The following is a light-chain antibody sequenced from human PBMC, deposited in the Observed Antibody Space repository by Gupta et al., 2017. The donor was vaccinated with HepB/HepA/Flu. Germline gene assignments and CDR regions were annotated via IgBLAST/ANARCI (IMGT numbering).Light chain of an antibody. CDR2: DTS. V-gene: IGKV3-11*01. CDR3: QQRSSWPPT. J-gene: IGKJ2*01. CDR1: ETVSKY. Sequence: EIVLTQSPATLSLSPGERATLSCRASETVSKYLAWYQQKPGQAPRIILYDTSNRAGGVPARFTGSGSGTDFTLTINTLEPEDFAVYYCQQRSSWPPTFGQGTKLEI.